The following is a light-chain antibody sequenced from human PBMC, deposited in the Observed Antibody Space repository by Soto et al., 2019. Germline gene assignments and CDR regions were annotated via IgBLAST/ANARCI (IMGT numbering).Light chain of an antibody. CDR2: KAS. CDR3: QQYNSYAWT. CDR1: QSISSW. J-gene: IGKJ1*01. V-gene: IGKV1-5*03. Sequence: DIQMTQSPXTXXXSVGDRVTITCRASQSISSWLAWYQQKPGKAPKLLIYKASSLESGVPSRFSGSGSGTEFTLTISSLQPDDFATYYCQQYNSYAWTFGQGTKVEIK.